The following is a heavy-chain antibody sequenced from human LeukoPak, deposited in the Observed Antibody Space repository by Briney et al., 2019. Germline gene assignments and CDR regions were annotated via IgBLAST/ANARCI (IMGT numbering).Heavy chain of an antibody. CDR3: AKLDPDYYDSSGPSGADVVDI. D-gene: IGHD3-22*01. CDR1: GYTFTSYY. CDR2: INPSGGST. J-gene: IGHJ3*02. Sequence: GASVKVSCKASGYTFTSYYMHWVRQAPGQGLEWMGIINPSGGSTKYAQKFQGRVTMTRDTSTSTVYMELSSLRSEDTAVYYCAKLDPDYYDSSGPSGADVVDIWGQGTMVTVSS. V-gene: IGHV1-46*01.